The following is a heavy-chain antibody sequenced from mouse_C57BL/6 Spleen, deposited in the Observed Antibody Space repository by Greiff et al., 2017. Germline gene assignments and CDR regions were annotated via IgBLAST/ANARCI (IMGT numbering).Heavy chain of an antibody. D-gene: IGHD2-1*01. CDR3: ARSGFYGNYAMDY. CDR1: GYAFSSSW. CDR2: IYPGDGDT. V-gene: IGHV1-82*01. J-gene: IGHJ4*01. Sequence: VKLMESGPELVKPGASVKISCKASGYAFSSSWMNWVKQRPGKGLEWIGRIYPGDGDTNYNGKFKGKATLTADKSSSTAYMQLSSLTSEDSAVYFCARSGFYGNYAMDYWGQGTSVTVSS.